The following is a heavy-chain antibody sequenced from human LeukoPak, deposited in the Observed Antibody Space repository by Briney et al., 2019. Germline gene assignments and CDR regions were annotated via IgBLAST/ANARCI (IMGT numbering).Heavy chain of an antibody. CDR1: GGSISSGDYS. J-gene: IGHJ4*02. D-gene: IGHD1-7*01. Sequence: SETLSLTCTVSGGSISSGDYSWSWIRQPPGKGLEWIGYIYYSGSTYYNPSLKSRVTISVDTSKNQFSLKLSSVTAADTAVYYCARRLELGGDYFDYWGQGTLVTVSS. CDR3: ARRLELGGDYFDY. V-gene: IGHV4-30-4*01. CDR2: IYYSGST.